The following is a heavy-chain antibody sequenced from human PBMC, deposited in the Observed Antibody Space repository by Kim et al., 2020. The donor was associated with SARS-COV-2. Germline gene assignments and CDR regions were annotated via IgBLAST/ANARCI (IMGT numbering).Heavy chain of an antibody. CDR3: AREYQLLYGGDYYYYGM. D-gene: IGHD2-2*02. CDR2: ISYDGSNK. Sequence: GGSLRLSCAASGFTFSSYGMHWVRQAPGKGLEWVAVISYDGSNKYYADSVKGRFTISRDNSKNTLYLQMNSLRAEDTAVYYCAREYQLLYGGDYYYYGM. CDR1: GFTFSSYG. J-gene: IGHJ6*01. V-gene: IGHV3-33*05.